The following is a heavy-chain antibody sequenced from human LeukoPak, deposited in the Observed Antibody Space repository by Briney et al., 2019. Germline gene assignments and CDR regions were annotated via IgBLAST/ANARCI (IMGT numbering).Heavy chain of an antibody. CDR3: ARDGTYYDFWSGYMDV. D-gene: IGHD3-3*01. CDR2: IYYSGST. J-gene: IGHJ6*03. V-gene: IGHV4-59*01. Sequence: PSETLSLTCTVSGGSISSYYWSWIRQPPGKGLEWIGYIYYSGSTNYNPSLKSRVTISVDTSKNQFSLKLSSVTAADTAVYYCARDGTYYDFWSGYMDVWGKGTTVTVSS. CDR1: GGSISSYY.